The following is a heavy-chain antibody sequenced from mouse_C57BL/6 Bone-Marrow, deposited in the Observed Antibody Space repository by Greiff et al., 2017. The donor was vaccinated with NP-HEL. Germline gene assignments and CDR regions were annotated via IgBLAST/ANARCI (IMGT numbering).Heavy chain of an antibody. Sequence: VQLQQSGPELVKPGASVKISCKASGYTFTDYYMNWVKQSHGKSLEWIGDINPNNGGTSYNQKFKGKATLTVDKSSSTAYMELRSLTSEDSAVYYCARSAYYYGSRDYWGQGTTLTVSS. J-gene: IGHJ2*01. CDR1: GYTFTDYY. V-gene: IGHV1-26*01. CDR2: INPNNGGT. CDR3: ARSAYYYGSRDY. D-gene: IGHD1-1*01.